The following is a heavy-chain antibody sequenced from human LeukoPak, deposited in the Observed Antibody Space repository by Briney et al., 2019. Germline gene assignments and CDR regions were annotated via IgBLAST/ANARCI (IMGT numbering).Heavy chain of an antibody. CDR1: GFTVSSNY. CDR3: ARGLTGDAYFDY. D-gene: IGHD7-27*01. J-gene: IGHJ4*02. V-gene: IGHV3-66*01. Sequence: GGSLRLSCVVSGFTVSSNYMSWVRQAPGRGLQWVSVLYSGGSTYYADSVKGRFTISRDNSKNTLYLQMNSLRAEDTAVYYCARGLTGDAYFDYWGQGTLVTASS. CDR2: LYSGGST.